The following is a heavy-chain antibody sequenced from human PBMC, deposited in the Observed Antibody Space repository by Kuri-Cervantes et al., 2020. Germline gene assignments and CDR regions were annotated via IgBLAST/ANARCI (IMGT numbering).Heavy chain of an antibody. J-gene: IGHJ4*02. CDR2: ISSTGSTL. Sequence: GESLKISCAASGFTFSNYEVNWVRQAPGKGLEWVSYISSTGSTLYYADSVKGRFTISRDNAKNSLYLQMNSLRDEDTAVYYCARDMIAVAGIDYWGQGTLVTVSS. CDR3: ARDMIAVAGIDY. V-gene: IGHV3-48*03. CDR1: GFTFSNYE. D-gene: IGHD6-19*01.